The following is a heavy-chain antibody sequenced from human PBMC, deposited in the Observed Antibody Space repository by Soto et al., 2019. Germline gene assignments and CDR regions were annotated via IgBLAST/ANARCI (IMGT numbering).Heavy chain of an antibody. J-gene: IGHJ4*02. CDR2: ISARNGNT. CDR3: AGGRCGDY. Sequence: QVHLVQSGAEVKKPGASVKVSCKASGYTFTSYGITWVRQAPGQGLEWMGWISARNGNTDYGQKLQGRVIVTRATSTSTACLELRSLISDDTAVYYGAGGRCGDYWGQGALVTVSS. V-gene: IGHV1-18*01. CDR1: GYTFTSYG.